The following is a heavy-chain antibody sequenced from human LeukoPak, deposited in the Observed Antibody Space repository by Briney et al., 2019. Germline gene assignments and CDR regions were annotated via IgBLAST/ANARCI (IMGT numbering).Heavy chain of an antibody. V-gene: IGHV3-30*02. CDR2: IRYDGSNK. Sequence: GGSLRLSCAASGFTFSSYGMHWVRQAPGKGLEWVAFIRYDGSNKYYADSVKGRFTISRDNSKNTLYLQMNSLRAEDTAVYYCARAARSLGSSLFIDYWGQGTLVTVSS. J-gene: IGHJ4*02. CDR3: ARAARSLGSSLFIDY. D-gene: IGHD6-6*01. CDR1: GFTFSSYG.